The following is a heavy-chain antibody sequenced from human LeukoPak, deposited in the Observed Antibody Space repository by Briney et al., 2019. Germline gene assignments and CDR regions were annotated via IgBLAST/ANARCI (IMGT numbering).Heavy chain of an antibody. J-gene: IGHJ6*03. CDR1: GGSISSYY. CDR3: ARAYYDSSGYYNYYMDV. Sequence: PSETLSLTCTVSGGSISSYYWSWIRQPAGKGLEWIGRIYTSGSTNYNPSLKSRVTMSVDTSKNQFSLKLSSVTAADTAVYYCARAYYDSSGYYNYYMDVWGKGTTVTVSS. CDR2: IYTSGST. V-gene: IGHV4-4*07. D-gene: IGHD3-22*01.